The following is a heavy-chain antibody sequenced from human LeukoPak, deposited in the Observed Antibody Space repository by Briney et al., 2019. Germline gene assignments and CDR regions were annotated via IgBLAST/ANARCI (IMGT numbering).Heavy chain of an antibody. CDR1: SGSISSSSYY. D-gene: IGHD4-17*01. V-gene: IGHV4-39*07. J-gene: IGHJ4*02. CDR3: ARVYGDYLKFDY. CDR2: IYYSGST. Sequence: SETLSLTCTVSSGSISSSSYYWGWIRQPPGKGLEWIGSIYYSGSTYYNPSLKSRVTISVDTSKNQFSLKLSSVTAADTAVYYCARVYGDYLKFDYWGQGTLVTVSS.